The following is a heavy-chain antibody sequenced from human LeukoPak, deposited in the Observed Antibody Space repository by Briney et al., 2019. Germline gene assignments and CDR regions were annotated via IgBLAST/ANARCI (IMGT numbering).Heavy chain of an antibody. CDR1: GYPFSQHG. D-gene: IGHD3-22*01. J-gene: IGHJ4*02. CDR3: AKRGVVIRVILVGFHKEAYYFDS. V-gene: IGHV3-33*06. CDR2: IWPDGNKK. Sequence: GGSLRLSCVASGYPFSQHGIHWVRQAPGRGLEWVAVIWPDGNKKEYADSVRGRFIVSKDNSENTLSLQMNSLRAEDTAVYFCAKRGVVIRVILVGFHKEAYYFDSWGQGALVTVSS.